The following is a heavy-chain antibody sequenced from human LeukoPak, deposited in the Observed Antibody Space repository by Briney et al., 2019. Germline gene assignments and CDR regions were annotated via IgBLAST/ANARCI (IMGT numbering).Heavy chain of an antibody. CDR2: IYSGGST. D-gene: IGHD3-22*01. CDR3: ARGLYYFDTSGYLYY. V-gene: IGHV3-53*01. CDR1: GFTVSSNY. J-gene: IGHJ4*02. Sequence: PGGSLRLSCAASGFTVSSNYMSWVRQAPGKGLEWVSVIYSGGSTYYADSVKGRFTISRDNSENTLYLQMNSLRAEDTAVYYCARGLYYFDTSGYLYYWGQGTLVTVSS.